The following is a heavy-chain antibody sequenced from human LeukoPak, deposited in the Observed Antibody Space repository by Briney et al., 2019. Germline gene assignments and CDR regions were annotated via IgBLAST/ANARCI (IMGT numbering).Heavy chain of an antibody. J-gene: IGHJ4*02. D-gene: IGHD2-21*02. V-gene: IGHV3-30*18. CDR3: AKDIDYCGGDCGYYFDY. CDR2: ISYDGSNK. Sequence: GGSLRLSCAASGFTFSSYGMHWVRQAPGKGLEWVAVISYDGSNKYYADSVKGRFTISRDNSKNTLYLQMNSLRAEDTAVYYCAKDIDYCGGDCGYYFDYWGQGTLVTVSS. CDR1: GFTFSSYG.